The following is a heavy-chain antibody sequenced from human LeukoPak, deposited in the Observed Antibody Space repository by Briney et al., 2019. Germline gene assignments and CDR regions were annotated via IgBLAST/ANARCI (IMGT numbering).Heavy chain of an antibody. J-gene: IGHJ6*02. CDR2: INAGNGNT. D-gene: IGHD4-11*01. CDR3: ARERAYSNYVAYYYYGMDV. Sequence: ASVKVSCKASEYTFTSYAMHWVRQAPGQRLEWMEWINAGNGNTKYSQKFQGRVTITRDTSASTAYMELSSLRSEDTAVYYCARERAYSNYVAYYYYGMDVWGQGTTVTVSS. V-gene: IGHV1-3*01. CDR1: EYTFTSYA.